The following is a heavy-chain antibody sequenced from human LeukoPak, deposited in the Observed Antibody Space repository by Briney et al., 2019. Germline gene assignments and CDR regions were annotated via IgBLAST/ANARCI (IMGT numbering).Heavy chain of an antibody. J-gene: IGHJ4*02. Sequence: GGSLRLSCAASGFTFSIYAMSWVRQAPGKGLEWVSSITSISSASFYADSVKGRFTISRDNSRDTLYLQMNSLRAGDTAIYYCVKDRPNYYGSNGHNYRQNGDYWGQGTLVAVSS. CDR1: GFTFSIYA. CDR3: VKDRPNYYGSNGHNYRQNGDY. D-gene: IGHD3-22*01. V-gene: IGHV3-23*01. CDR2: ITSISSAS.